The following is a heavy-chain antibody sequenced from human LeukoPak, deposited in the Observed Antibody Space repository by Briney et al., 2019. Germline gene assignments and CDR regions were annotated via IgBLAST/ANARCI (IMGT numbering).Heavy chain of an antibody. D-gene: IGHD2-2*01. CDR3: VGGGYCSRSNCFAPLLDY. CDR1: GASISRYY. Sequence: SETLSLTRTVSGASISRYYWSWIRRSPGMGLEWIAYMQYSGATNYNPSLKSRVTLSVDTSKSQFSLKLNSVTAADTAVYFCVGGGYCSRSNCFAPLLDYWGQGKLVTVSS. CDR2: MQYSGAT. V-gene: IGHV4-59*01. J-gene: IGHJ4*02.